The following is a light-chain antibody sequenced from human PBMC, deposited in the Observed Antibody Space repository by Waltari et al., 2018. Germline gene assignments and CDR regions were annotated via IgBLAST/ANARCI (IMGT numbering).Light chain of an antibody. Sequence: QSALTQPPSASGSPGQSVTISCTGPSSDVGGYNYVSWYQQHPGKAPKLMIYEVNTRPSGFPDRFSGSKSGNTASLTVSGLQAEDEADYYCSSYSGSNDYVFGTGTEVTVL. J-gene: IGLJ1*01. CDR1: SSDVGGYNY. CDR2: EVN. CDR3: SSYSGSNDYV. V-gene: IGLV2-8*01.